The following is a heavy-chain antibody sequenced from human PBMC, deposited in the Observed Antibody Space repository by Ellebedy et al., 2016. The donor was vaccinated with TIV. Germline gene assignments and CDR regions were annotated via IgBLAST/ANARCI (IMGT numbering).Heavy chain of an antibody. CDR3: ARLKGQLVPVFDY. CDR2: IYYSGST. Sequence: MPSETLSLTCTVSGGSISSYYWSWIRQPPGKGLEWIGYIYYSGSTNYNPSLKSRVTISVDTSKNQFSLKLSSVTAADTAVYYCARLKGQLVPVFDYWGQGTLVTVSS. V-gene: IGHV4-59*08. CDR1: GGSISSYY. D-gene: IGHD6-13*01. J-gene: IGHJ4*02.